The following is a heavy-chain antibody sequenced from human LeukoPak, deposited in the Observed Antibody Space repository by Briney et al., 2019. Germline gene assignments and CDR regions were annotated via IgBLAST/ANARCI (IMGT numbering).Heavy chain of an antibody. V-gene: IGHV1-18*04. CDR2: ISGYNGNT. CDR3: ARDLGPYTGSYYSYYHYMDV. J-gene: IGHJ6*03. CDR1: GYTFTGYY. D-gene: IGHD1-26*01. Sequence: ASVKVSCKASGYTFTGYYMHWVRQAPGQGLEWLGWISGYNGNTKSAPKLQGRVTMTTDTSTDTAYLELGSLRVDDTAIYYCARDLGPYTGSYYSYYHYMDVWGEGTSVTVSS.